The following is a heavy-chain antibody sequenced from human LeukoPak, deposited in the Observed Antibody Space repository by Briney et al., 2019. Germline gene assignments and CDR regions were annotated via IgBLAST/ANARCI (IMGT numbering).Heavy chain of an antibody. J-gene: IGHJ3*02. V-gene: IGHV4-30-2*01. D-gene: IGHD2-2*01. CDR1: GGSLSSGGYS. CDR2: IYHSGST. CDR3: ARAENLDCSSTSCYRSNAFDI. Sequence: PSETLSLTCAVSGGSLSSGGYSWSWIRQPPGKGLEWIGYIYHSGSTYYNPSLKSRVTISVDRSKNQFSLKLSSVTAADTAVYYCARAENLDCSSTSCYRSNAFDIWGQGTMVTVSS.